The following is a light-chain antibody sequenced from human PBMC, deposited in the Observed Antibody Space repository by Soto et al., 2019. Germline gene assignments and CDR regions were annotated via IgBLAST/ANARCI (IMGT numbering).Light chain of an antibody. CDR2: GAS. CDR1: QYINTR. V-gene: IGKV1-39*01. CDR3: QQTYATPIT. J-gene: IGKJ5*01. Sequence: TQSPATLSSFPGDRVTLSCRASQYINTRLAWYQHRPGKAPKLLIYGASTLQSGVPSRFSGSESGTDFTLTITSLQPEDCATYYCQQTYATPITFGQGTRLEIK.